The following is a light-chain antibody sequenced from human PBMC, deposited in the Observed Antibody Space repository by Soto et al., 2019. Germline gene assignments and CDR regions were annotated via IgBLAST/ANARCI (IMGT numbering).Light chain of an antibody. Sequence: DIQMTHSPSSLSASVGDRVTITCQASQDNSNYLNWYQQKPGKAPKLLIFDASNVETGVPSRFSGSGSGTDFTFTIHSLQPEDAATYYCQQYEDLPLTFGGGTKVGIK. CDR2: DAS. CDR3: QQYEDLPLT. CDR1: QDNSNY. J-gene: IGKJ4*01. V-gene: IGKV1-33*01.